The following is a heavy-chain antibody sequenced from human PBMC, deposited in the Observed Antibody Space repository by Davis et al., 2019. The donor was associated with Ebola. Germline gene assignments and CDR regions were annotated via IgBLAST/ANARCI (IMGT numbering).Heavy chain of an antibody. D-gene: IGHD3-22*01. CDR2: TRNKANSYTT. CDR1: GFTFSDHY. Sequence: GESLKISCAASGFTFSDHYMDWVRQAPGKGLEWVGRTRNKANSYTTEYAASVKGRFTISRDDSKNSLYLQMKSLKTEDTAVYYCARILWGVTMIVVVIILFTWCVFVFFSRDYWGQGTLVTVSS. CDR3: ARILWGVTMIVVVIILFTWCVFVFFSRDY. V-gene: IGHV3-72*01. J-gene: IGHJ4*02.